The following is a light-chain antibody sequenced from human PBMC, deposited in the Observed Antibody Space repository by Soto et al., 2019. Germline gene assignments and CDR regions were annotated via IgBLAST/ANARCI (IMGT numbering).Light chain of an antibody. V-gene: IGLV2-11*01. CDR1: SSDVGAYNY. Sequence: QSVLTQPRSVSGSPGQSVTISCTGTSSDVGAYNYVSWYQKHPGKAPKFMIYDVNKRPSGVPDRFSGSKSGNTASLTISGLQAEDEADYYCCSYAGSYTHWVFGGGTKLTVL. CDR3: CSYAGSYTHWV. J-gene: IGLJ3*02. CDR2: DVN.